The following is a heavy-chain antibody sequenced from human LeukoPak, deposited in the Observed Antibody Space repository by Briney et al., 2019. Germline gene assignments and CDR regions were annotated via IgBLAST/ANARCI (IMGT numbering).Heavy chain of an antibody. Sequence: GGSLRLPCAASGFTFDDYGINWVRQAPGKGLEWVSGINWNDGSTGYADSVKGRFTISRDNAKNSLYLQMNSLRAEDTALYYCAATVGSYNYFYYMDVWGKGTTATVSS. D-gene: IGHD1-26*01. CDR2: INWNDGST. CDR1: GFTFDDYG. J-gene: IGHJ6*03. V-gene: IGHV3-20*04. CDR3: AATVGSYNYFYYMDV.